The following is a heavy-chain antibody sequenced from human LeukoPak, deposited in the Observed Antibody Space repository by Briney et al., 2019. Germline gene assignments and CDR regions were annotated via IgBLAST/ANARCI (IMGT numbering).Heavy chain of an antibody. CDR3: ARAPVQLWLLSVYYFDY. D-gene: IGHD5-18*01. Sequence: SQTLSLTCAISGDSVSSNSAAWNWIRQSPSRGLELLGRTYYRSKWYNDYAVSVKSRITINPDTSKNQFSLQLNSVTPEDTAVYYCARAPVQLWLLSVYYFDYWGQGTLVTVSS. CDR2: TYYRSKWYN. J-gene: IGHJ4*02. CDR1: GDSVSSNSAA. V-gene: IGHV6-1*01.